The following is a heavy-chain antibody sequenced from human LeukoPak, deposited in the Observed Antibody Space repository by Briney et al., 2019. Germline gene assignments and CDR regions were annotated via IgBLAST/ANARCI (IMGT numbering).Heavy chain of an antibody. CDR3: ARGGSSHTYYYYYMDV. CDR2: IIPIFGTA. CDR1: GGTFSSYA. V-gene: IGHV1-69*13. D-gene: IGHD2-15*01. J-gene: IGHJ6*03. Sequence: ASVKVSCKASGGTFSSYAISWVRQAPGQGLEWMGGIIPIFGTANYAQKFQGRVTITADESTSTAYMELSSLRSEDTAVYYCARGGSSHTYYYYYMDVWGKGTMVTVSS.